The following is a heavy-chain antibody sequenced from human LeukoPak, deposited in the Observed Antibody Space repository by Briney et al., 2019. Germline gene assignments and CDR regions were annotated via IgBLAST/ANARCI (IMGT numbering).Heavy chain of an antibody. CDR2: ISTSGNT. CDR1: GGSISSYY. D-gene: IGHD1-26*01. Sequence: SETLSLTCTVSGGSISSYYWSWIRQPAGKGLEWIGRISTSGNTNYNPSLTSRVTISVDTSKNQFSLKLSSVTAADTAVYYCAREAPRGGSYSHDAFDIWGQGTMVTVSS. J-gene: IGHJ3*02. V-gene: IGHV4-4*07. CDR3: AREAPRGGSYSHDAFDI.